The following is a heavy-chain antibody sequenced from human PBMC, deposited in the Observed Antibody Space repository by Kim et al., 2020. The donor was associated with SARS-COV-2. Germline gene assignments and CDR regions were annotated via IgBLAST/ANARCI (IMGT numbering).Heavy chain of an antibody. CDR2: ISYDGSNK. J-gene: IGHJ4*02. D-gene: IGHD5-18*01. CDR1: GFTFSSYA. V-gene: IGHV3-30*04. Sequence: GRSLRLSCAASGFTFSSYAMHWVRQAPGKGLEWVAVISYDGSNKYYADSVKGRFTISRDNSKNTLYLQMNSLRAEDTAVYYCARDRPHYSYGLQYYFDHWGQGTLVTVSS. CDR3: ARDRPHYSYGLQYYFDH.